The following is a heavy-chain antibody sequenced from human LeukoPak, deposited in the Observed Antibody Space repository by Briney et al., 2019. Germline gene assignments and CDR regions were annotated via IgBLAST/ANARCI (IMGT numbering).Heavy chain of an antibody. V-gene: IGHV4-59*01. CDR1: GGSISSYY. Sequence: SETLSLTCTVSGGSISSYYWSWIRQPPGKGLEWIGYIYYSGSTNYNPSLKSRVTISVDTSKNQFSLKLSSVTAADTAVYYCARGTPLLFDYWGQGTLVTVSS. CDR3: ARGTPLLFDY. D-gene: IGHD2-2*01. J-gene: IGHJ4*02. CDR2: IYYSGST.